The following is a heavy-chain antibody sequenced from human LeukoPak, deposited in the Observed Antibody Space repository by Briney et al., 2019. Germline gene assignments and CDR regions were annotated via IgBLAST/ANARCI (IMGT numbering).Heavy chain of an antibody. D-gene: IGHD3-9*01. Sequence: QPGRSLRLSCTASGFSFSNYGMHWVRQAPGKGLEWVTVIWSDGSKQYYVDSVRGRFTISRDDSKNIVYLQMNSLRVEDTAVYYCARDIGLTGYTLDFDYWGQGTLLTVSS. CDR1: GFSFSNYG. V-gene: IGHV3-33*01. J-gene: IGHJ4*02. CDR2: IWSDGSKQ. CDR3: ARDIGLTGYTLDFDY.